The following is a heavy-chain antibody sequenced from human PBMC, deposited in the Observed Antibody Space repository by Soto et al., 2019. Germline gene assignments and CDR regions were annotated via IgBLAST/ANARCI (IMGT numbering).Heavy chain of an antibody. CDR3: AGDGVATTYYYYYGMDV. V-gene: IGHV1-69*01. Sequence: QVQLVQSGAEVKKPGSSVKVSCKASGGTFSSYAISWVRQAPGQGLEWMGGIIPIFGTANYAQKFQGRVTITAEESTRTASMELSSLRSEDTAVYYCAGDGVATTYYYYYGMDVWGQGTTVTVSS. CDR2: IIPIFGTA. J-gene: IGHJ6*02. CDR1: GGTFSSYA. D-gene: IGHD5-12*01.